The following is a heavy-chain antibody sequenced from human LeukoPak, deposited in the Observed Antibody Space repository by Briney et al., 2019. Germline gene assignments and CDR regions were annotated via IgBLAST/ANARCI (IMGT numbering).Heavy chain of an antibody. CDR1: GYTFTSYG. V-gene: IGHV1-18*01. CDR2: ISAYNGNT. Sequence: ASVKVSCKASGYTFTSYGISWLRQAPGQGLEWMGWISAYNGNTNYAQKLQGRVTMTTDTSTSAAYMELRSLRSDDTAVYYCARVRSDIVVVPAAIDFDYWGQGTLVTVSS. J-gene: IGHJ4*02. D-gene: IGHD2-2*02. CDR3: ARVRSDIVVVPAAIDFDY.